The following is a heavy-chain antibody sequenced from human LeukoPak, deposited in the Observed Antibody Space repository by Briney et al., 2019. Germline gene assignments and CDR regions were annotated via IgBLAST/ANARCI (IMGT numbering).Heavy chain of an antibody. V-gene: IGHV4-61*01. J-gene: IGHJ4*02. CDR1: GGSVSSGSYY. CDR2: IYYSGST. D-gene: IGHD3-10*01. CDR3: ARESYYGSGSSDY. Sequence: SETLSLTCSVSGGSVSSGSYYWSWIRQPPGKGLEWMGYIYYSGSTNYNPSFKNRVTISVDTSKNQFSLKLSSVTAADTAVYYCARESYYGSGSSDYWGQGTLVTVSS.